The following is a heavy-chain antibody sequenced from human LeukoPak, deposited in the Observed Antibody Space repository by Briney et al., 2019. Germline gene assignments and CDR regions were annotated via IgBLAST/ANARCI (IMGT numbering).Heavy chain of an antibody. D-gene: IGHD6-13*01. CDR3: AKANRGYSSSAYGY. Sequence: GGSLRLSCAASGFTFSSYSMNWVRQAPGKGLEWVSSISSSSSYIYYADSVKGRFTISRDNAKNSLYLQMNSLRAEDTAVYYCAKANRGYSSSAYGYWGQGTLVTVSS. CDR2: ISSSSSYI. V-gene: IGHV3-21*04. J-gene: IGHJ4*02. CDR1: GFTFSSYS.